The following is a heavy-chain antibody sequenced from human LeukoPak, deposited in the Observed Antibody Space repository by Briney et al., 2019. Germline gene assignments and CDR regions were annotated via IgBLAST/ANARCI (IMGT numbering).Heavy chain of an antibody. CDR3: ARHLPRTDIGYAFDI. J-gene: IGHJ3*02. Sequence: PSETLSLTCTVSGGSISNYYWSWIRQPPGKGLEWIGYIFYSGSTNYYPSLKSRVTISVDASKNQFSLRLSSVTAADTAVYYCARHLPRTDIGYAFDIWGQGTVVTVSS. CDR2: IFYSGST. V-gene: IGHV4-59*08. CDR1: GGSISNYY. D-gene: IGHD2-15*01.